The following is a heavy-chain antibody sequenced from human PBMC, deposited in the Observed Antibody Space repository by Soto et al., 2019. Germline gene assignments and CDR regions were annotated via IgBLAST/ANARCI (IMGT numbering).Heavy chain of an antibody. V-gene: IGHV4-4*02. J-gene: IGHJ4*02. CDR1: GASINPNW. Sequence: QVQLQESGPGLVKPSGTLSLPCAVYGASINPNWWRWVRQPQGKGLEWLGEVSHGGSTNYNKSLMGRVTILLDKASKQLSLQLSSVTAADTAVYSCARHIAVAGTRSFDYWGQGTLVTVSS. D-gene: IGHD6-19*01. CDR2: VSHGGST. CDR3: ARHIAVAGTRSFDY.